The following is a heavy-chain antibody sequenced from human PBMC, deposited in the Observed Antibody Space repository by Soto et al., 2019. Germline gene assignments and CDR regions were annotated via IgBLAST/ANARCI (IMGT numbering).Heavy chain of an antibody. Sequence: QVQLVESGGGVVQPGRSLRLSCAASGFTFSSYGMHWVRQAPGKGLEWVAVISYDGSNKYYADSVKGRFTISRDNTKNTLYLQMNSLRAEDTAVYYCAKAQLRGVRGVITYYYGMEVWGQGTTVTVSS. CDR2: ISYDGSNK. D-gene: IGHD3-10*01. V-gene: IGHV3-30*18. CDR1: GFTFSSYG. CDR3: AKAQLRGVRGVITYYYGMEV. J-gene: IGHJ6*02.